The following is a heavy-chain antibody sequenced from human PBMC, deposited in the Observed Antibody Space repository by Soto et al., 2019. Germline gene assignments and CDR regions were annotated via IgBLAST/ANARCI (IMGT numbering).Heavy chain of an antibody. CDR3: ARDGPNYDFWSGYGTVFDY. J-gene: IGHJ4*02. CDR1: GGSISSYY. V-gene: IGHV4-4*07. CDR2: IYTSGST. Sequence: PSETLSLTCTVSGGSISSYYWSWIRQPAGRGLEWIGRIYTSGSTNYNPSLKSRVTMSVDTSKNQFSLKLSSVTAADTAVYYCARDGPNYDFWSGYGTVFDYWGQGTLVTVSS. D-gene: IGHD3-3*01.